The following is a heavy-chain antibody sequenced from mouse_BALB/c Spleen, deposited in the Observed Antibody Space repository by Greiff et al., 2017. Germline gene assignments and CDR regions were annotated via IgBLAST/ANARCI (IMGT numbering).Heavy chain of an antibody. Sequence: EVQLQQSGPELVKPGASVKISCKASGYTFTDYNMHWVKQSHGKSLEWIGYIYPYNGGTGYNQKFKSKATLTVDNSSSTAYMELRSLTSEDSAVYYCASSYYGNFYAMDYWGQGTSVTVSS. D-gene: IGHD2-10*01. CDR1: GYTFTDYN. V-gene: IGHV1S29*02. CDR3: ASSYYGNFYAMDY. J-gene: IGHJ4*01. CDR2: IYPYNGGT.